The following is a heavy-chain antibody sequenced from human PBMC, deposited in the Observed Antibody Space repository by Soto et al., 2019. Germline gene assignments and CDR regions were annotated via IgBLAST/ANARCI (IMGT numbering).Heavy chain of an antibody. CDR3: ARQSLGAKRAAH. Sequence: QVQLVQSGAEVKRPGSSVKVSCESSGDTFNSYVISWVRQAPGQGLEWMGGIIPIIGVTHYAQKVQGRVTISALSCTGNAYLEWPNLGFTATALYSCARQSLGAKRAAHGGQGTLVTVSS. CDR2: IIPIIGVT. V-gene: IGHV1-69*17. CDR1: GDTFNSYV. D-gene: IGHD2-15*01. J-gene: IGHJ1*01.